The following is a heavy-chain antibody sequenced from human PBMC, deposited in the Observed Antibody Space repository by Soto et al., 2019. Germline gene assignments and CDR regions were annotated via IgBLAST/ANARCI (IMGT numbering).Heavy chain of an antibody. Sequence: ETLSLTCTFSGGSIYRSGYYWGWIRQPPGRGLEWIGNIDYNGVTYSNPSLKSRVTVSRDTSKNQFSLKLTSVTAADTALYYCGKVLVGATGHTDSDSWGPGTLVTVSS. CDR2: IDYNGVT. CDR3: GKVLVGATGHTDSDS. D-gene: IGHD2-15*01. J-gene: IGHJ4*02. CDR1: GGSIYRSGYY. V-gene: IGHV4-39*01.